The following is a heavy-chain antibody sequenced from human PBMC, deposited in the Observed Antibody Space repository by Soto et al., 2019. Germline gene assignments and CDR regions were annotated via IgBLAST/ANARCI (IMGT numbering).Heavy chain of an antibody. D-gene: IGHD5-12*01. CDR2: IYYSGST. J-gene: IGHJ4*02. V-gene: IGHV4-39*01. CDR1: GGSISSSSYY. CDR3: ARLQRFPAPRGGYSVYEGFDY. Sequence: PSETLSLTCTVSGGSISSSSYYWGWLRQPPGKGLEWIGRIYYSGSTYYNPSLKSRVTISVDTSKNQFSLKLSSVTAADTAVYYCARLQRFPAPRGGYSVYEGFDYWGQGTLVTVS.